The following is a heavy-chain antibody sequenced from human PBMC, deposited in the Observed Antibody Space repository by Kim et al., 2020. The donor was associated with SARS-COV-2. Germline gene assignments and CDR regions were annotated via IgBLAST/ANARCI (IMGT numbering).Heavy chain of an antibody. D-gene: IGHD2-15*01. CDR1: GFAVSSNY. Sequence: GGSLRLSCAASGFAVSSNYMTWVRQAPGKGLEWVSVIYSGGSTYYADSVKGRFTIFRDNSKNTLYLQMNSLRAEDTAVYYCASVALGSGNSEDFWGQGTLVTVSS. V-gene: IGHV3-53*01. CDR2: IYSGGST. CDR3: ASVALGSGNSEDF. J-gene: IGHJ4*02.